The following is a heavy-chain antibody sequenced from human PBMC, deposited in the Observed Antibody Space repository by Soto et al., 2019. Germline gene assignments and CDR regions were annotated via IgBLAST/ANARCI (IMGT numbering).Heavy chain of an antibody. D-gene: IGHD3-22*01. CDR2: IYYSGST. CDR3: ARVKYYYDSSGYSAFDY. CDR1: GGSISSGGYY. Sequence: SETLSLTCTVSGGSISSGGYYWSWIRQHPGKGLEWIGYIYYSGSTYYNPSLKSRVTISVDTSKNQFSLKLSSVTAADTAVYYCARVKYYYDSSGYSAFDYWGQGTLVTVSS. J-gene: IGHJ4*02. V-gene: IGHV4-31*03.